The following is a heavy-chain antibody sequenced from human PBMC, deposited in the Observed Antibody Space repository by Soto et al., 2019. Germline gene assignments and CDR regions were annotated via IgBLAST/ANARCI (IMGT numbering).Heavy chain of an antibody. CDR2: ISYDGSNK. D-gene: IGHD3-10*01. CDR3: ARDTGPPTSYGSGSYYPSYYYYGMDV. V-gene: IGHV3-30-3*01. CDR1: GFTFSIYA. Sequence: GGSLRLSCAASGFTFSIYAMHWVRQAPGKGLEWVAVISYDGSNKYYADSVKGRFTISRDNSKNTLYLQMNSLRAEDTAVYYCARDTGPPTSYGSGSYYPSYYYYGMDVWGQGTTVTVSS. J-gene: IGHJ6*02.